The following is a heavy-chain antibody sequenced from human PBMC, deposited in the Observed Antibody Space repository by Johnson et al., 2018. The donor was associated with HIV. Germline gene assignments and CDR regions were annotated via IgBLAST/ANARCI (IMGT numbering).Heavy chain of an antibody. Sequence: QVQLVESGGGVVQPGRSLRLSCVASGFTFSDYALHWVRQTPGKRLEWVAVISYDGTNADYADSLKGRFTISRDNSKNTLYLQMNSLRPEDTALYFCARDSGAPGNDAFDIWGQGTMVTISS. CDR1: GFTFSDYA. D-gene: IGHD1-26*01. V-gene: IGHV3-30-3*01. CDR2: ISYDGTNA. J-gene: IGHJ3*02. CDR3: ARDSGAPGNDAFDI.